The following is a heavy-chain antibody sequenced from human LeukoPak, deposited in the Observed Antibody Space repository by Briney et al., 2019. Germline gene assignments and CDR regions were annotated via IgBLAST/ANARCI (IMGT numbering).Heavy chain of an antibody. CDR1: GFTFSSYA. V-gene: IGHV3-23*01. D-gene: IGHD1-26*01. Sequence: PGGSLRLSCAASGFTFSSYAMTWVRQAPGKGLEWVSAISVSGGSTYYADSVKGRFTISRDNSKNTLYLQMNSLRAEDTALYYCAKGRGSGSYNFDYWGQGTLVTVSS. J-gene: IGHJ4*02. CDR3: AKGRGSGSYNFDY. CDR2: ISVSGGST.